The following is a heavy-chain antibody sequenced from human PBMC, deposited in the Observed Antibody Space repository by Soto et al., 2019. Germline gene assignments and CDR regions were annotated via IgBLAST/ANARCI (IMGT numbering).Heavy chain of an antibody. V-gene: IGHV1-24*01. J-gene: IGHJ3*02. CDR2: FDPEDGET. Sequence: GAPVKICCKVSGYTLSVLSMHWVRQAPGKGLEWMGGFDPEDGETIYAQKFQGRVTMTEDTSTDTAYMELSSLRSEDTAVYYCATDPRARYVFDIWGQGTMVTVSS. CDR1: GYTLSVLS. CDR3: ATDPRARYVFDI. D-gene: IGHD1-1*01.